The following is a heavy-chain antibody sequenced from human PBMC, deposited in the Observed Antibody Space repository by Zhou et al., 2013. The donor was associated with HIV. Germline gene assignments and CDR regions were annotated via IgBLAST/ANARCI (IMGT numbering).Heavy chain of an antibody. V-gene: IGHV1-46*01. CDR2: VNPKSGIV. Sequence: QVQLVQSESDVKKPGASAKVSCKTSGYTFTNYYVYWLRQAPGQGLEVMGIVNPKSGIVNYVERFQAKVIMTRDTSTSTVYLWLSSLTSDDTAIFYCVRDRDWGFPRWFDPWGQGTQVIVSS. D-gene: IGHD7-27*01. CDR1: GYTFTNYY. J-gene: IGHJ5*02. CDR3: VRDRDWGFPRWFDP.